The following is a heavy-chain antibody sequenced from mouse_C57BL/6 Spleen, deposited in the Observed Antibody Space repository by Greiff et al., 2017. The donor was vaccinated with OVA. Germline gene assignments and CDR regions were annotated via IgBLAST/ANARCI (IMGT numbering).Heavy chain of an antibody. D-gene: IGHD1-3*01. V-gene: IGHV2-4*01. Sequence: QVQLKQSGPGLVQPSQRLSITCTVSGFSLTSYGVHWVRQPPGKGLEWLGVIWSGGSTDCNAAFISRLSISKDNSKSQVFFKMNSLQADDTAIYYCAKKSSSLGMDYWGQGTSVTVSS. CDR3: AKKSSSLGMDY. CDR1: GFSLTSYG. J-gene: IGHJ4*01. CDR2: IWSGGST.